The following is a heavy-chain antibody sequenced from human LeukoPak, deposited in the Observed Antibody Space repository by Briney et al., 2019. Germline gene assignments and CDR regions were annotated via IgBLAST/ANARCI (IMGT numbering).Heavy chain of an antibody. Sequence: GGSLRLSCAASGFTFSIYAMNWVRQPPGKGLEWVSGISASGGSTYYADSVKGRFTISRDTSRNTLYLQMNSLRAEDTALYYCAKDLRAHYYDSSGYGSFGNWGQGTLVTVSS. V-gene: IGHV3-23*01. J-gene: IGHJ4*02. D-gene: IGHD3-22*01. CDR2: ISASGGST. CDR3: AKDLRAHYYDSSGYGSFGN. CDR1: GFTFSIYA.